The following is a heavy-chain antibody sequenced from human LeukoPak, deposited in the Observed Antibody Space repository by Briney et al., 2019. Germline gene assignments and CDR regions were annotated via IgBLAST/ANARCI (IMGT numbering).Heavy chain of an antibody. D-gene: IGHD6-19*01. J-gene: IGHJ6*02. CDR1: GFTVSSNY. V-gene: IGHV3-66*01. CDR2: IYSGGST. Sequence: GGSLRLSCAASGFTVSSNYMSWVRQAPGKGLEWVSVIYSGGSTYYADSVKGRFTISRDNSKNTLYLQMNSLRAEDTAVYYCAREAGTAIPGYYGMDVWGQGTTVTVS. CDR3: AREAGTAIPGYYGMDV.